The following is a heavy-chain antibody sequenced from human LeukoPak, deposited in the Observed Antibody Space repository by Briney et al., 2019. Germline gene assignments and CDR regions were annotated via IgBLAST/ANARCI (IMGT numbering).Heavy chain of an antibody. CDR2: IYSGGST. CDR1: GGSISSYY. V-gene: IGHV3-66*01. Sequence: ETLSLTCTVSGGSISSYYWSWIRQPPGKGLEWVSVIYSGGSTYYADSVKGRFTISRDNSKNTLYLQMNSLRAEDTAVYYCARDSGPNYYGSGSYDYWGQGTLVTVSS. J-gene: IGHJ4*02. D-gene: IGHD3-10*01. CDR3: ARDSGPNYYGSGSYDY.